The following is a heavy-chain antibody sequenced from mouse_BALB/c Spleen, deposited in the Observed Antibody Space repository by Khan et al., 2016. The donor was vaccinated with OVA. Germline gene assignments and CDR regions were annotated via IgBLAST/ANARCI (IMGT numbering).Heavy chain of an antibody. Sequence: VQLKQSGAELVKPGASVKLSCTASGFNIKDTYVHWVKERPEQGLEWIGRIAPANGNTEYDPKFQGKATITADTSSNTSYLQLSSLTSEDSAVYYCVQPSYDPRNFDGWGAGTTATVSS. CDR2: IAPANGNT. CDR3: VQPSYDPRNFDG. J-gene: IGHJ1*01. V-gene: IGHV14-3*02. D-gene: IGHD2-3*01. CDR1: GFNIKDTY.